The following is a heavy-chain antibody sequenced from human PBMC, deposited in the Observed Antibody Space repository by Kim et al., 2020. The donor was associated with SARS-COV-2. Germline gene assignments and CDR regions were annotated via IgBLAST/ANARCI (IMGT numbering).Heavy chain of an antibody. J-gene: IGHJ3*02. CDR3: ARNGSYNCFDI. CDR2: ISYDGSNK. CDR1: GFTFSSYA. Sequence: GGSLRLSCAASGFTFSSYAMHWVRQAPGKGLEWVAVISYDGSNKYYADSVKGRFTISRDNSKNTLYLQMNSLRAEDTAVYYCARNGSYNCFDIWGQGTMVTVSS. V-gene: IGHV3-30-3*01. D-gene: IGHD1-26*01.